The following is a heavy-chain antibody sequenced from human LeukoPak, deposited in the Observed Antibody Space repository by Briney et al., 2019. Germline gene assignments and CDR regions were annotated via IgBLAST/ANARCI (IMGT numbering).Heavy chain of an antibody. CDR2: LSGSGGST. V-gene: IGHV3-23*01. D-gene: IGHD1-1*01. CDR1: GFTFSNFA. CDR3: ARGSTGTTRSWFDP. Sequence: PGRSLRLSCAASGFTFSNFAMSWVRQAPGKGLEWVSGLSGSGGSTYYADSVKGRFTISRDNSKNTVSLQMNSLRAEDTAVYYCARGSTGTTRSWFDPWGQGTLVTVSS. J-gene: IGHJ5*02.